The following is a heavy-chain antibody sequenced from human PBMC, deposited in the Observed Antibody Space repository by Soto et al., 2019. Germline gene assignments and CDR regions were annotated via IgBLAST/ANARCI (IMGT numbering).Heavy chain of an antibody. CDR3: ARHPSDFWFDP. Sequence: SETLSLTCTLSSGSISSTIYSWDWIRQPPGKGLEWIGSIFYSGSTYYNPSLKSRVTISVDTSKNQFSLTLTSVTAADTAVYYCARHPSDFWFDPWGQGTLVTVSS. CDR2: IFYSGST. CDR1: SGSISSTIYS. V-gene: IGHV4-39*01. J-gene: IGHJ5*02. D-gene: IGHD2-21*02.